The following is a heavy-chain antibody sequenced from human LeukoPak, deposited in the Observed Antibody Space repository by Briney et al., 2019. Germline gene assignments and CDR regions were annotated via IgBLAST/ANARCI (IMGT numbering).Heavy chain of an antibody. Sequence: QTGGSLRLSCAASGFTFSSYAMSWVRQAPGKGLEWVSVISGSGGSTFYADSVKGRFTISRDNSKNTLYLQMNSLRAEDTAVYYCARDHLAPYFASYSSSSGTFDYWSQGTLVTVSS. CDR2: ISGSGGST. CDR3: ARDHLAPYFASYSSSSGTFDY. CDR1: GFTFSSYA. J-gene: IGHJ4*02. D-gene: IGHD6-6*01. V-gene: IGHV3-23*01.